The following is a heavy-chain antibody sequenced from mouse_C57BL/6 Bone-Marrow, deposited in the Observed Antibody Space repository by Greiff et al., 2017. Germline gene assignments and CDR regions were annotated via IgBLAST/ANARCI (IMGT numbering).Heavy chain of an antibody. Sequence: EVQGVESGGGLVQPGGSLKLSCAASGFTFRDYGMAWVRQAPRKGPEWVAFISNLAYSIYYADTVTGRFTISRENAKNTLYLEMSRLRSEDTAMYYCARHYYGSSYDWYFDVWGTGTTVTVSS. CDR2: ISNLAYSI. V-gene: IGHV5-15*01. D-gene: IGHD1-1*01. CDR3: ARHYYGSSYDWYFDV. J-gene: IGHJ1*03. CDR1: GFTFRDYG.